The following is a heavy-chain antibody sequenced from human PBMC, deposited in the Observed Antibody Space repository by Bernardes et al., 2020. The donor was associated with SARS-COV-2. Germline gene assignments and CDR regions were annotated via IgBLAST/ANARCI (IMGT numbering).Heavy chain of an antibody. D-gene: IGHD3-3*01. CDR3: ARDPDRSITIFGVVIIGPSALDY. CDR1: GYTLTSYG. J-gene: IGHJ4*02. V-gene: IGHV1-18*04. Sequence: ASVKVSCKASGYTLTSYGISWVRQAPGQGLEWMGWISAYNGNTNYAQKFQGRVTMTTDTSTSTAYMELRSLRSDDTAVYYCARDPDRSITIFGVVIIGPSALDYWGQGTLVTVSS. CDR2: ISAYNGNT.